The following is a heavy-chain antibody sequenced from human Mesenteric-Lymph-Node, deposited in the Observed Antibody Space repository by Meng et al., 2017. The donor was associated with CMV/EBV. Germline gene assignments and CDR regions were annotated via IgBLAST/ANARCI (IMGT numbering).Heavy chain of an antibody. CDR3: ARDLGVPAAMEGMHYYGMDV. CDR1: GFTFSSYS. D-gene: IGHD2-2*01. Sequence: GESLKISCAASGFTFSSYSMNWVRQAPGKGLEWVSYISSSSSTIYYADSVKGRFTISRDNAKNSVHLQMDSLRAEDTAVYYCARDLGVPAAMEGMHYYGMDVWGQGTTVTVSS. CDR2: ISSSSSTI. V-gene: IGHV3-48*04. J-gene: IGHJ6*02.